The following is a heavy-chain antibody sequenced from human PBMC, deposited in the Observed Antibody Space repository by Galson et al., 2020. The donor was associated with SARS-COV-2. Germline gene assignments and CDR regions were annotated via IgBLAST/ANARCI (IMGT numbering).Heavy chain of an antibody. D-gene: IGHD3-9*01. CDR2: IGSGTSAI. CDR3: ARDDFDILTGYHPKYYYYYGMDV. CDR1: GFTFRTYS. V-gene: IGHV3-48*04. Sequence: GGSLRLSCVSSGFTFRTYSMNWVRQAPGKGLEWVSYIGSGTSAIYYADSVKGRFTISRDNAKNSLYLQMNNLRAEDTAVYYCARDDFDILTGYHPKYYYYYGMDVWGPGTTVTVSS. J-gene: IGHJ6*02.